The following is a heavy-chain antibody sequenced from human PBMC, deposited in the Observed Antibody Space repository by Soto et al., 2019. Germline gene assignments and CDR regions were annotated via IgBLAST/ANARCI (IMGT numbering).Heavy chain of an antibody. CDR3: AKGGSGSYSNAFDI. D-gene: IGHD3-10*01. CDR1: GGSTSSSRYY. J-gene: IGHJ3*02. Sequence: SETLSLTCTVSGGSTSSSRYYWGWIRQPPGKGLEWIGSIYYSGSTYYNPSLKSRVTISVDTSKNQFSLRLSSVTAADTAVYYCAKGGSGSYSNAFDIWGQGTMVT. CDR2: IYYSGST. V-gene: IGHV4-39*01.